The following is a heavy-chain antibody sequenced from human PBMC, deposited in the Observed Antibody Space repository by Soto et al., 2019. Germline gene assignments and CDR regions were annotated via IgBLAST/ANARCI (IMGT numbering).Heavy chain of an antibody. D-gene: IGHD2-21*01. CDR1: GASITNYY. Sequence: QVQLRESGPGLVKPSETLSLTCTVSGASITNYYWNWIRQSPGKGLEWIGFISSSGNSKYNPSLKRRVTVSIDTSKSQFALTLTSVTAADTAVYFCARTSCGPQVDCDRWGQGTLVTVSS. CDR3: ARTSCGPQVDCDR. J-gene: IGHJ4*01. V-gene: IGHV4-59*01. CDR2: ISSSGNS.